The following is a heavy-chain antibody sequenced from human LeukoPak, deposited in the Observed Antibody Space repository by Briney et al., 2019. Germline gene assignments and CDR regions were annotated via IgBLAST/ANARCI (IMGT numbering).Heavy chain of an antibody. D-gene: IGHD3-3*01. V-gene: IGHV3-23*01. CDR2: ISGSGGSI. CDR1: GFTFNNYG. J-gene: IGHJ4*02. CDR3: ARDWRGLEYGGDY. Sequence: PGGSLRLSCAASGFTFNNYGMSWVRQAPGKGLEWVSTISGSGGSIYYADSVKGRFTISRDNSKNTLYLQMNSLRAEDTAVYYCARDWRGLEYGGDYWGQGTLVTVSS.